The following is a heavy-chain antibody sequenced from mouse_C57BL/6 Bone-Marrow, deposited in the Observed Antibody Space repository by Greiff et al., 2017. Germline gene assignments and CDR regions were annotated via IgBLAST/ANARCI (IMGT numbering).Heavy chain of an antibody. Sequence: QVQLKQSGPVLVKPGASVKMSCKASGYTFTSYWITWVKQRPGQGLEWIGVIYPGSGSTNYNEKFKSKATLTVDTSSSTAYMQRSSLTSKDSAVYYCASSTMVTTTVYYFDYWGQGTTLTVSS. J-gene: IGHJ2*01. CDR3: ASSTMVTTTVYYFDY. CDR1: GYTFTSYW. V-gene: IGHV1-55*01. CDR2: IYPGSGST. D-gene: IGHD2-2*01.